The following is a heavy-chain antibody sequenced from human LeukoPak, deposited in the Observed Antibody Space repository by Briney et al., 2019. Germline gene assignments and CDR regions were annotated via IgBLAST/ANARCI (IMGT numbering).Heavy chain of an antibody. D-gene: IGHD3-22*01. Sequence: PGGSLRLSCAASGFTFSDYYMSWIRQAPGKGLEWVSYISSSGSTIYYADSVKGRFTISRDNAKNSLYLQMNSLRAEDTAVYYCARLLSQTYYYDSSLDYWGQGTLVTVSS. V-gene: IGHV3-11*04. CDR2: ISSSGSTI. J-gene: IGHJ4*02. CDR1: GFTFSDYY. CDR3: ARLLSQTYYYDSSLDY.